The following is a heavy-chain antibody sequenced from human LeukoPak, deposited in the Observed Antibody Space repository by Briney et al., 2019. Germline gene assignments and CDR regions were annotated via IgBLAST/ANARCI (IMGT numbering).Heavy chain of an antibody. CDR2: ISSGSSTI. Sequence: PGGSLRLSCAACGFTFSSYEMTWVRQAPGQGLKGVAYISSGSSTIYYADPVKGRFTISRDNAKNSLYLQMNRLRAEDTAVYYCARDQDYSNYVLFDYWGQGTLVTVSS. CDR3: ARDQDYSNYVLFDY. V-gene: IGHV3-48*03. CDR1: GFTFSSYE. D-gene: IGHD4-11*01. J-gene: IGHJ4*02.